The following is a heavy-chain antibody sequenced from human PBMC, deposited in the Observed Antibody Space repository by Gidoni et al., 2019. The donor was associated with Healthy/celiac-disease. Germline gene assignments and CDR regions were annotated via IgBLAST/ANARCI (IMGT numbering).Heavy chain of an antibody. CDR3: ARARSGWYSSDY. CDR2: ISSSSSYI. CDR1: AFPFSSYS. J-gene: IGHJ4*02. D-gene: IGHD6-19*01. Sequence: EVQLVESGGGLVKPGGSLSLSCAASAFPFSSYSMNWVRQAPGKGLEWVSSISSSSSYIYYADSVKGRFTISRDNAKNSLYLQMNSLRAEDTAVYYCARARSGWYSSDYWGQGTLVTVSS. V-gene: IGHV3-21*01.